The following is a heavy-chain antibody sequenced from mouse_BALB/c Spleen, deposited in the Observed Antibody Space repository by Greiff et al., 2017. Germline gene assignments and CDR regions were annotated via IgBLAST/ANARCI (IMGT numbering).Heavy chain of an antibody. CDR1: GYTFTSYW. CDR3: TRSGYDYEGWFAY. V-gene: IGHV1-69*02. J-gene: IGHJ3*01. Sequence: QVQLKQPGAELVRPGASVKLSCKASGYTFTSYWINWVKQRPGQGLEWIGNIYPSDSYTNYNQKFKDKATLTVDKSSSTAYMQLSSPTSEDSAVYYCTRSGYDYEGWFAYWGQGTLVTVSA. CDR2: IYPSDSYT. D-gene: IGHD2-4*01.